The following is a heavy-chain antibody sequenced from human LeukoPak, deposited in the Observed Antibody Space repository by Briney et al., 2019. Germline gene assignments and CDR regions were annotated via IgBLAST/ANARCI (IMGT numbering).Heavy chain of an antibody. D-gene: IGHD3-22*01. V-gene: IGHV3-30-3*01. J-gene: IGHJ4*02. CDR2: ISDDGNND. Sequence: GGSLRLSCAASGFTFNNFAMHWARQAPGKGLEWVAVISDDGNNDYYADSVQGRFTISRDNSKNTLYLQMSSLRAEDTAMYYCARSQSTFLLYYYDSSGFLIKDWGQGTLLTVSS. CDR3: ARSQSTFLLYYYDSSGFLIKD. CDR1: GFTFNNFA.